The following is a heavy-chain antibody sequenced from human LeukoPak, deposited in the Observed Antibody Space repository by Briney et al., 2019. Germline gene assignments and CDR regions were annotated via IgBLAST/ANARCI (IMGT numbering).Heavy chain of an antibody. CDR3: AGDQLALNALNI. D-gene: IGHD1-1*01. J-gene: IGHJ3*02. CDR1: GGSMNSHY. Sequence: PSETLSLTCTVSGGSMNSHYWSWIRQRPGKGLEWLGYISYIGSTNYSPSLKSRVTISVDTSKNQFSLRLSSVTAADTAVYFCAGDQLALNALNIWGQGTMVSVSS. CDR2: ISYIGST. V-gene: IGHV4-59*11.